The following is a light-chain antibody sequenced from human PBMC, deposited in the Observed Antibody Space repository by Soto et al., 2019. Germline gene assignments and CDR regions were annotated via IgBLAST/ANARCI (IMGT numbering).Light chain of an antibody. CDR1: QSISTW. J-gene: IGKJ1*01. CDR2: DVS. CDR3: QQYNNDWT. V-gene: IGKV1-5*01. Sequence: DIQMTQSPSTLSASVGDRVTITCRASQSISTWLAWYQQKPGKAPKILIFDVSTLQSGVPSRFSGSGSGTEFTLTISSLQPDDFATYYCQQYNNDWTFGQGPKVEIK.